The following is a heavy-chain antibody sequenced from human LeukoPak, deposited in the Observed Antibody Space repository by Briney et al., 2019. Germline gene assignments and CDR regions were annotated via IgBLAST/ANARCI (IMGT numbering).Heavy chain of an antibody. Sequence: GGSLRLSCAASGLTFSSYAMSWVRQAPGKGLEWVSAISGSGGSTYYADSVKGRFTISRDNSKNTLYLQMNGLRAEDTAAYYCARAVAGKYYWYFDLWGRGTLVTVSS. CDR2: ISGSGGST. CDR3: ARAVAGKYYWYFDL. J-gene: IGHJ2*01. D-gene: IGHD6-19*01. CDR1: GLTFSSYA. V-gene: IGHV3-23*01.